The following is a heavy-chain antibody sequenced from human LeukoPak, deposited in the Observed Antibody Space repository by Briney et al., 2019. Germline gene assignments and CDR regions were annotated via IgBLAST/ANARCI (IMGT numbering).Heavy chain of an antibody. J-gene: IGHJ6*02. CDR2: IIPILGIA. Sequence: VKVSCKASGGTFSSYAISWVRQAPGQGLEWMGRIIPILGIANYAQKFQGRVTITADKSTSTAYMELSSLRSEDTAVYYCARARTAMVKGSYGMDVWGQGTTVTVPS. V-gene: IGHV1-69*04. D-gene: IGHD5-18*01. CDR1: GGTFSSYA. CDR3: ARARTAMVKGSYGMDV.